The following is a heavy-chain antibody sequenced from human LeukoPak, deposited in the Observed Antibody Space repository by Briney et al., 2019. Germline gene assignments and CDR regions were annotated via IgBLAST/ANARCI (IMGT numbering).Heavy chain of an antibody. CDR3: ARYIAVAGRSAHFDY. Sequence: SETLSLTCTASSGSISSSSYYWGWIRQPPGKGLEWIGSVYYSVSTYYNPSLKSRVTISADTSKNQFSLRLSSVTPADTAVYYCARYIAVAGRSAHFDYWGQGTLVTISS. CDR2: VYYSVST. D-gene: IGHD6-19*01. CDR1: SGSISSSSYY. V-gene: IGHV4-39*07. J-gene: IGHJ4*02.